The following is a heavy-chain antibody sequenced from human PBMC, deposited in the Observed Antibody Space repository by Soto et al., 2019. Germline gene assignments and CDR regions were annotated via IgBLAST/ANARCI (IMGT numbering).Heavy chain of an antibody. Sequence: PGGSLRLSCAASGFTFSNYAMNLVRQAPGKGLEWVSHINGNGGETWYADSVKGRFTISRDNSKNTLYVQMSSLRAEDTAVYYCAKRLRDGLSSPFDYWGQGTLVTVSS. D-gene: IGHD3-16*01. V-gene: IGHV3-23*01. CDR1: GFTFSNYA. J-gene: IGHJ4*02. CDR2: INGNGGET. CDR3: AKRLRDGLSSPFDY.